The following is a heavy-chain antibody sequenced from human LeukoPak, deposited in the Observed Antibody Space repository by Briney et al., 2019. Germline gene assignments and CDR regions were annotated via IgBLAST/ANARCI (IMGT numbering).Heavy chain of an antibody. J-gene: IGHJ3*02. D-gene: IGHD2-15*01. Sequence: PSETLSLTCTVSGGSISSSSYYWGWIRQPPGKGLEWIGSIYYSGSTYYNPSLKSRVTISVDTSKNQFSLKLSSVTAADTAVYYCARMGDIWPDAFDIWGQGTMVTVSS. V-gene: IGHV4-39*01. CDR2: IYYSGST. CDR3: ARMGDIWPDAFDI. CDR1: GGSISSSSYY.